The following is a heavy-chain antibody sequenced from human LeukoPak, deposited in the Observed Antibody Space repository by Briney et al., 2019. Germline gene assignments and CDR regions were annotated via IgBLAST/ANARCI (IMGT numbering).Heavy chain of an antibody. V-gene: IGHV4-59*12. CDR1: GGSISSYY. CDR2: IYYSGST. D-gene: IGHD7-27*01. Sequence: PSETLSLTCTVSGGSISSYYWSWIRQPPGKGLEWIGYIYYSGSTNYNPSLKSRVTISVDTSKNQFSLKLSSVTAADTAVYYCARDSRGPGAYWGQGTLVTVSS. CDR3: ARDSRGPGAY. J-gene: IGHJ4*02.